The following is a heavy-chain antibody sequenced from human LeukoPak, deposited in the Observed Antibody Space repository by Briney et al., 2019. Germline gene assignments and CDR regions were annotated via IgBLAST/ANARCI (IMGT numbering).Heavy chain of an antibody. CDR1: GGSINNYY. D-gene: IGHD4-17*01. CDR2: IYYRGST. V-gene: IGHV4-59*01. CDR3: ARGGDYGDLRYFDY. Sequence: SETLSLTCTVSGGSINNYYWSWLRQPPGKGLEWIGYIYYRGSTNYNPSLESRVTFSVDTSKNQFSLKLNSVTAADSAVYYCARGGDYGDLRYFDYWGQGTLVTVSS. J-gene: IGHJ4*02.